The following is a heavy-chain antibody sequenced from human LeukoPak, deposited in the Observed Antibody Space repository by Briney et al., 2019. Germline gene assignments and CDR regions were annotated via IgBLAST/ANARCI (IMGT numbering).Heavy chain of an antibody. CDR3: TRDRGTYYWLDP. CDR1: GFTLSDSA. Sequence: GGSLRLSCAASGFTLSDSAIHWVRQASGKGLEWVGLIDRPAKSYATAYGASVGGRFTISRDDSKNTAYLQMDSLKTEDTALYYCTRDRGTYYWLDPWGQGTLVTVPS. J-gene: IGHJ5*02. D-gene: IGHD1-26*01. CDR2: IDRPAKSYAT. V-gene: IGHV3-73*01.